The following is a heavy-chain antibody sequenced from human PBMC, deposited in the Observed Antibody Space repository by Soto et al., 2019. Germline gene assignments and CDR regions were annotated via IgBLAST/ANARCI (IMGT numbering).Heavy chain of an antibody. D-gene: IGHD5-18*01. V-gene: IGHV3-30*18. CDR2: IAFDGSDE. CDR3: AKGLYSYGSSYFES. J-gene: IGHJ4*02. CDR1: GFTFSSFG. Sequence: QVQLVESGGGVVQPGRSLRLSCVVSGFTFSSFGMHWVRQAPGKGLEWVAVIAFDGSDEYYGDSVKGRFSISRDNSKSTLYLQMNSLRPDDAAVYYCAKGLYSYGSSYFESWGQGTLVTVSS.